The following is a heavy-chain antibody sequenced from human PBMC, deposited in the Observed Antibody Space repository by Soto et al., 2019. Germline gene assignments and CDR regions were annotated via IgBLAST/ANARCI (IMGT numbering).Heavy chain of an antibody. CDR3: ASDCTNGVCYTDYGYYYYGMDV. CDR1: GGSISSSSYY. Sequence: SETLSLTCTVSGGSISSSSYYWGWIRQPPGKGLEWIGSIYYSGSTYYNPSLKSRVTISVDTSKNQFSLKLSSVTAADTAVYYCASDCTNGVCYTDYGYYYYGMDVWGQGTTVTVSS. V-gene: IGHV4-39*01. D-gene: IGHD2-8*01. CDR2: IYYSGST. J-gene: IGHJ6*02.